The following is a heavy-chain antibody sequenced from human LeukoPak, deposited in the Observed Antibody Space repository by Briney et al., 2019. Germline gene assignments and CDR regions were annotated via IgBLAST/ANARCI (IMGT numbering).Heavy chain of an antibody. CDR2: ISAYNGNT. CDR3: ARARHNKVVTAPFDY. V-gene: IGHV1-18*01. CDR1: GYTFTSYG. D-gene: IGHD3-22*01. J-gene: IGHJ4*02. Sequence: ASVKVSCKASGYTFTSYGISWVRQAPGQGLEWMGWISAYNGNTNYAQKLQGRVTMTTDISTSTAYMELRSLRSDDTAVYYCARARHNKVVTAPFDYWGQGTLVTVSS.